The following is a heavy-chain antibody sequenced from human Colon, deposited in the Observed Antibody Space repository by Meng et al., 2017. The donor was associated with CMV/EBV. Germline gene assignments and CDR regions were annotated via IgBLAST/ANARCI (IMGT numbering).Heavy chain of an antibody. CDR2: VNWNSGAI. V-gene: IGHV3-9*01. Sequence: GGSLRLSCAASGFIFNDFAMHWVRQAPGKGLGWVATVNWNSGAIHYAGSVKGRFTISRDNAKNSLSLQMNSLRPEDTALYYCVKAQPKTQSNYFGDWGQGTLVTVSS. CDR3: VKAQPKTQSNYFGD. CDR1: GFIFNDFA. D-gene: IGHD2/OR15-2a*01. J-gene: IGHJ4*02.